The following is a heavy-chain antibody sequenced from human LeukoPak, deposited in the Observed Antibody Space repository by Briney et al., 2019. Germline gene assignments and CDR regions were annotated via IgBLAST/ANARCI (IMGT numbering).Heavy chain of an antibody. J-gene: IGHJ6*02. V-gene: IGHV3-53*01. CDR3: ARGGYAHYYGMDV. Sequence: MSWVRQAPGKGLEWVSVIYSGGTTNYADSAKGRFTISRDNSKNTVYLQMNSLRAEDTAVYYCARGGYAHYYGMDVWGQGTTVTVSS. CDR2: IYSGGTT. D-gene: IGHD5-18*01.